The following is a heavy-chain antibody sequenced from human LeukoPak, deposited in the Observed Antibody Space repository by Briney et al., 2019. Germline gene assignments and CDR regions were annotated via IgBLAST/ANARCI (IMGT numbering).Heavy chain of an antibody. CDR3: ARGSPFQE. Sequence: SETLSLTCAVYGGSISGFYYTWIRQPPGKGLEWIGEIDHSGDTNYNPSLKSRATISIDTSKSQVFLKVTSVTAADAALYYCARGSPFQEWGQGTLVTVSP. CDR2: IDHSGDT. CDR1: GGSISGFY. V-gene: IGHV4-34*01. J-gene: IGHJ4*02.